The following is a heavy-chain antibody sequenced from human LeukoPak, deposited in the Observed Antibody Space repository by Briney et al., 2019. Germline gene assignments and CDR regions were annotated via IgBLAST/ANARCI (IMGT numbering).Heavy chain of an antibody. Sequence: MASETLSLTCTVSGGSISSYYWSWIRQPPGKGLEWIGYIYHSGSTYYNPSLKSRVTISVDRSKNQFSLKLSSVTAADTAVYYCARVPRSYYYYYYMDVWGKGTTVTVSS. CDR1: GGSISSYY. CDR2: IYHSGST. CDR3: ARVPRSYYYYYYMDV. V-gene: IGHV4-59*01. J-gene: IGHJ6*03.